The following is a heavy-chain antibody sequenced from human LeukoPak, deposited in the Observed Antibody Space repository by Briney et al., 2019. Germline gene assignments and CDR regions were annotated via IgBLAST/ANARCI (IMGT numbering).Heavy chain of an antibody. CDR3: ARFVAAAPD. Sequence: SETLSLTCTVSGGSISSYYWSWIRQPPGKGLEWIGCMYYSGSTNYNPSLRSRVTISVDTSKNQFSLKLSSVTAADSAVYYCARFVAAAPDWGQGTLVTVSS. V-gene: IGHV4-59*08. CDR1: GGSISSYY. J-gene: IGHJ4*02. D-gene: IGHD2-2*01. CDR2: MYYSGST.